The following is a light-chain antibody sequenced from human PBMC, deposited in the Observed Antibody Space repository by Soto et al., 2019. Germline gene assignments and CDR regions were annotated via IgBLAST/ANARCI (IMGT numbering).Light chain of an antibody. CDR1: QSVSSSY. CDR3: QQYGSSPMYT. J-gene: IGKJ2*01. V-gene: IGKV3-20*01. Sequence: EIVLTQSPGTLSLSPGERATLSCRASQSVSSSYLAWYQQKPGQAPRLLIYGASGSATGIPDRFSGSGSGTDFTLTISRLETEDFAVYYCQQYGSSPMYTCGQGPKLEIK. CDR2: GAS.